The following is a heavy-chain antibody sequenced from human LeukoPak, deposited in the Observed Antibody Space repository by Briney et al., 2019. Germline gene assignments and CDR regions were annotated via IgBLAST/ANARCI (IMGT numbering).Heavy chain of an antibody. CDR3: ARTVTTVTDFDP. V-gene: IGHV4-39*01. J-gene: IGHJ5*02. Sequence: SETLSLTCTVSGYSISSSSYYWGWIRQPPGKGLEWIGSIYYSGSTYYNPSLKSRVTISVDTSKNQFSLKLSSVTAADTAVYYCARTVTTVTDFDPWGQGTLVTVSS. D-gene: IGHD4-11*01. CDR2: IYYSGST. CDR1: GYSISSSSYY.